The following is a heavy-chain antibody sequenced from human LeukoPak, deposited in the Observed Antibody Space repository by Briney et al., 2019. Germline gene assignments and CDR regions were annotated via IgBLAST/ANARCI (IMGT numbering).Heavy chain of an antibody. D-gene: IGHD6-19*01. CDR2: FDPEDGET. V-gene: IGHV1-24*01. CDR1: GYTLTELS. CDR3: ATDGSSGWYTYDAFDI. Sequence: ASVKVSCKVSGYTLTELSMHWVRQAPGKGLEWVGGFDPEDGETIYAQKFQGRDTMTEDTSTDTAYMELSSLRSEDTAVYYYATDGSSGWYTYDAFDIWGQGTMVTVSS. J-gene: IGHJ3*02.